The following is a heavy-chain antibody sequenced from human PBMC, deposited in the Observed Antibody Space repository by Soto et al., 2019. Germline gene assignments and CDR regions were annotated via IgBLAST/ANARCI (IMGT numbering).Heavy chain of an antibody. CDR1: GGSVSSGSYY. V-gene: IGHV4-61*01. Sequence: PXGTLSLTGTVSGGSVSSGSYYWSWIRQPPGKGLEWIGYIYYSGSTNYNPSLKSRVTISVDTSKNQFSLKLSSVTAADTAVYYCARVSRVRRAFDIWGQGTMVTVSS. CDR3: ARVSRVRRAFDI. J-gene: IGHJ3*02. D-gene: IGHD3-10*01. CDR2: IYYSGST.